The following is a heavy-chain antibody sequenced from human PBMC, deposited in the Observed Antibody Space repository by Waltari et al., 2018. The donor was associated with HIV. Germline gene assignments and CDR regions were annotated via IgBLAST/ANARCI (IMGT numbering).Heavy chain of an antibody. CDR3: ARDGERPVSPWSYYRGGVNPFDY. Sequence: QVQLQQWGAGLLKPSETLSLTCAVYGGSFSGYYWSWIRQPPGKWLEWIGEINHSGSTNYNPSLKSRVTISVDTSKNQFSLKLSSVTAADTAVYYCARDGERPVSPWSYYRGGVNPFDYWGQGTLVTVSS. CDR1: GGSFSGYY. CDR2: INHSGST. V-gene: IGHV4-34*01. D-gene: IGHD1-26*01. J-gene: IGHJ4*02.